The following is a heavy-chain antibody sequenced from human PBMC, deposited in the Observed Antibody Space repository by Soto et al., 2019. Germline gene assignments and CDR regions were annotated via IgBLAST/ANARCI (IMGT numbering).Heavy chain of an antibody. J-gene: IGHJ5*02. CDR2: IWYDGSNK. D-gene: IGHD4-17*01. V-gene: IGHV3-33*01. CDR3: ARDSVRLLYNWFDP. Sequence: GGSLRLSCAASGFTFSSYGMHWVRQAPGKGLEWVAVIWYDGSNKYYADSVRGRFTISRDNSKNTVYLEMNSLRAEDTAVYYCARDSVRLLYNWFDPWGQGTLVTVSS. CDR1: GFTFSSYG.